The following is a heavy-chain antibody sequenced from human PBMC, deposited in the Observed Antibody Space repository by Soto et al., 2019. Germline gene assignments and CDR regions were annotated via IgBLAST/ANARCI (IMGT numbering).Heavy chain of an antibody. CDR3: ARERGEWFGDLLPHGWFDH. CDR2: IYYSGST. J-gene: IGHJ5*02. V-gene: IGHV4-59*01. D-gene: IGHD3-10*01. Sequence: PSETLSLTCTVSGGSISSYYWSWVRQPPGKGLEWIGYIYYSGSTNYNPSLKSRVTISVDTSKNQFSLKLSSVTAADTAVYYCARERGEWFGDLLPHGWFDHWSQGTLVTVSS. CDR1: GGSISSYY.